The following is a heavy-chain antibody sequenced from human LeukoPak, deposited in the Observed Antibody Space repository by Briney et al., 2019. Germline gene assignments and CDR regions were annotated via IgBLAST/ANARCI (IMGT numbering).Heavy chain of an antibody. CDR2: ISSSSSYI. V-gene: IGHV3-21*04. CDR1: GFTFSDYS. Sequence: GGSLRLSCAASGFTFSDYSMNWVRQAPGKGLEWVSSISSSSSYIFYADSVRGRFSISRDNAKNSLYLQMNSLRAEDTAVYYCARDRGRRGITMRSDAFDIWGQGTMVTVSS. J-gene: IGHJ3*02. D-gene: IGHD3-22*01. CDR3: ARDRGRRGITMRSDAFDI.